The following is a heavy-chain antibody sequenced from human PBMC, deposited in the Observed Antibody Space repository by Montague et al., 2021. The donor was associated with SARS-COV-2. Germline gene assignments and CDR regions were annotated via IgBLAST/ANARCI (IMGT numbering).Heavy chain of an antibody. Sequence: SETLSLTCSVSAGSISGHYLAWIRQPPGKGLEWIAYIYYSGGALYNPSLQSRVAMSVDTSNNQFSLNLTSVTPADTAVYYCAGDRGRFWQFDLWGRGTLVTVS. CDR3: AGDRGRFWQFDL. J-gene: IGHJ2*01. CDR1: AGSISGHY. D-gene: IGHD5-12*01. V-gene: IGHV4-59*11. CDR2: IYYSGGA.